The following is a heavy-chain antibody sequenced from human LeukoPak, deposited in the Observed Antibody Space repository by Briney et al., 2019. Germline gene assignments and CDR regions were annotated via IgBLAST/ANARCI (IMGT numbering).Heavy chain of an antibody. CDR3: ARDRSLFSGYSGGYFDY. Sequence: GGSLRLSCAASGFTVSSNYMSWVRQAPGKGLEWVSVIYSGGSTYYADSVEGRFTISRDNSKNTLYLQMNSLRAEDTAVYYCARDRSLFSGYSGGYFDYWGQGTLVTVSS. CDR1: GFTVSSNY. V-gene: IGHV3-53*01. CDR2: IYSGGST. D-gene: IGHD3-22*01. J-gene: IGHJ4*02.